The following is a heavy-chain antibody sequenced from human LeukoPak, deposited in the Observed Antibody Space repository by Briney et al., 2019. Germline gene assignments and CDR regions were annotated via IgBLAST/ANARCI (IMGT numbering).Heavy chain of an antibody. CDR1: GDSFSSNSAA. J-gene: IGHJ6*02. Sequence: SQTLSLTCAISGDSFSSNSAAWNWIRQSPSRGLEWLGRTYYRSKWYNDYAVSVKSRITINPDTSKNQSSLQLNSVTPEDTAVYYCARSGYDLTYYYYGMDVWGQGTTVTVSS. D-gene: IGHD3-3*01. CDR2: TYYRSKWYN. CDR3: ARSGYDLTYYYYGMDV. V-gene: IGHV6-1*01.